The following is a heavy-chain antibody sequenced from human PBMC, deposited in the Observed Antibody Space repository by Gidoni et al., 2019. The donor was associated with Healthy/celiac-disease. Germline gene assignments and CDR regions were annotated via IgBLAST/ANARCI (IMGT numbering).Heavy chain of an antibody. V-gene: IGHV4-39*01. CDR2: IYYSGST. CDR3: VKEYYDFWSGYYTDYYYYMDV. CDR1: GGFLSSSRSY. Sequence: QLPLQESGPGLVKPSETLSLTCTVSGGFLSSSRSYWVWIRQPPGKGLEWIGRIYYSGSTYYNPSLKSRVTISVDTSKNQFSLKLSSVTAADTAVYYCVKEYYDFWSGYYTDYYYYMDVWGKGTTVTVSS. D-gene: IGHD3-3*01. J-gene: IGHJ6*03.